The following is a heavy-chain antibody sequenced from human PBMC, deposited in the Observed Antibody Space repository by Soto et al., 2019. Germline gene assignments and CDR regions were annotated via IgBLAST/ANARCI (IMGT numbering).Heavy chain of an antibody. V-gene: IGHV4-61*08. CDR3: ARQTSGRAFEI. Sequence: SETLSLTFTASGGSISSGGYYWSWIRQHPGKGLEWTASIYYSGGTNYNPSLESRVTISVDTSKNQFSLRLSSLTAADTAVYYCARQTSGRAFEIWGQGTMVTVSS. J-gene: IGHJ3*02. CDR2: IYYSGGT. CDR1: GGSISSGGYY.